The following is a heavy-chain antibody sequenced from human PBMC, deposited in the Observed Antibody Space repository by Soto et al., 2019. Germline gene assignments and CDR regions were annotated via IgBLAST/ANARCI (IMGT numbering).Heavy chain of an antibody. CDR2: INPSGGNT. V-gene: IGHV1-46*01. D-gene: IGHD6-25*01. J-gene: IGHJ4*02. CDR3: AREMWTRSGPQNFFDY. Sequence: GASVNVSWKAAGYGLSIYYMHWGRQAPRQGLEWMGLINPSGGNTTYAQNLQGRVTMTRDSSTTTVYMELRSLTSDDTAVYYCAREMWTRSGPQNFFDYWGQGALVTVSS. CDR1: GYGLSIYY.